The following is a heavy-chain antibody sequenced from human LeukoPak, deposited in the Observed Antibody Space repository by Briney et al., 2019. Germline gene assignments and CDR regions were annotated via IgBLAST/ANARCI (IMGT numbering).Heavy chain of an antibody. CDR2: ISSSGGST. J-gene: IGHJ4*02. Sequence: GGSLRLSCAASGFTFSDSCMSWIRQASGKGLEWLSYISSSGGSTYYAVSVKGRFTISRDNANNSLYLQMNSLRADDTAIYYCATGKRRYSNWGQGALVTVPS. CDR3: ATGKRRYSN. CDR1: GFTFSDSC. D-gene: IGHD3-9*01. V-gene: IGHV3-11*01.